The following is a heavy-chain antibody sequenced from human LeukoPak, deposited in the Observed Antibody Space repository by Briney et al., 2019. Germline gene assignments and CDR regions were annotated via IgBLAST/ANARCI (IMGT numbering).Heavy chain of an antibody. CDR3: ARGWCSSLSCRTFYYYFMDV. J-gene: IGHJ6*03. CDR2: ISYDGSNK. V-gene: IGHV3-30*03. Sequence: SGGSLRLSCAASGFTFSSYGMHWVRQALGKGLEWVAVISYDGSNKYYADSVKGRFTISRDNSKNILYLQMDSLRAEDTAAYYCARGWCSSLSCRTFYYYFMDVWGKGTTVTVSS. CDR1: GFTFSSYG. D-gene: IGHD2-2*01.